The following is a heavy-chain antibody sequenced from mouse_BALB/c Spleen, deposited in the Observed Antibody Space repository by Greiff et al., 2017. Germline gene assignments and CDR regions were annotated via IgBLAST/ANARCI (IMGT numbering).Heavy chain of an antibody. D-gene: IGHD3-1*01. CDR1: GFTFSSFG. CDR3: ARWGLLWYFDV. J-gene: IGHJ1*01. V-gene: IGHV5-17*02. Sequence: EVHLVESGGGLVQPGGSRKLSCAASGFTFSSFGMHWVRQAPEKGLEWVAYISSGSSTIYYADTVKGRFTISRDNPKNTLFLQMTSLRSEDTAMYYCARWGLLWYFDVWGAGTTVTVSS. CDR2: ISSGSSTI.